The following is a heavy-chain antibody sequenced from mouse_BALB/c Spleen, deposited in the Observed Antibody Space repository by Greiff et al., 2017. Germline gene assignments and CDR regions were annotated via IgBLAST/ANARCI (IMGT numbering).Heavy chain of an antibody. V-gene: IGHV5-12-2*01. CDR1: GFTFSSYT. CDR3: ARHGLGGFDY. Sequence: EVQGVESGGGLVQPGGSLKLSCAASGFTFSSYTMSWVRQTPEKRLEWVAYISNGGGSTYYPDTVKGRFTISRDNAKNTLYLQMSSLKSEDTAMYYCARHGLGGFDYWGQGTTLTVSS. J-gene: IGHJ2*01. D-gene: IGHD3-3*01. CDR2: ISNGGGST.